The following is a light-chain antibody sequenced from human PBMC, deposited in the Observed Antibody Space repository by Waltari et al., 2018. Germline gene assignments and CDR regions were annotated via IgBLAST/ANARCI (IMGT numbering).Light chain of an antibody. J-gene: IGKJ5*01. CDR1: QSVSSSW. Sequence: EIVLTQSPGTLSFAPGERATLPCRASQSVSSSWLAWYQRKPGQAPRLLIYGASSRATGIPDRFSGSGSGTDFTLTISRLEPEDFAVYYCEQYGGSPITFGQGTRLEIK. V-gene: IGKV3-20*01. CDR2: GAS. CDR3: EQYGGSPIT.